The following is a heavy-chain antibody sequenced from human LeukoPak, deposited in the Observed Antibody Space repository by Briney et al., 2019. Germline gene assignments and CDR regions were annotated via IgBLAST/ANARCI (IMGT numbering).Heavy chain of an antibody. Sequence: PGGSLRLSCAASGFTFSSYAMHWVRQAPGKGLEYVSAISSNGGSTYYANSVKGRFTISRDNAKNTLYLQMNSLTAEDTAVYYCTREVSGGCDYWGQGTLVTVSS. J-gene: IGHJ4*02. V-gene: IGHV3-64*01. CDR3: TREVSGGCDY. CDR1: GFTFSSYA. D-gene: IGHD2-8*02. CDR2: ISSNGGST.